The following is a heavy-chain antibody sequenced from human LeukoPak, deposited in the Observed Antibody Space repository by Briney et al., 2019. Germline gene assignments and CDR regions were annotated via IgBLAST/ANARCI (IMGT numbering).Heavy chain of an antibody. Sequence: GGSLRLSCAASGFSFGDAWMSWVRQAPGKGLESVGRITSKKDGGTTDYAAPVKGRFTISRDDSKNTLYLQMNSLKTEDTAVYYCTTRGGSFSIFDYWGQGTLVTVSS. J-gene: IGHJ4*02. V-gene: IGHV3-15*01. CDR2: ITSKKDGGTT. CDR3: TTRGGSFSIFDY. D-gene: IGHD1-26*01. CDR1: GFSFGDAW.